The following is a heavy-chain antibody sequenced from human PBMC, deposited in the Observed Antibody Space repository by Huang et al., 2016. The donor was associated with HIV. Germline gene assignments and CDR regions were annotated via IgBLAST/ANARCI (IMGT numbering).Heavy chain of an antibody. V-gene: IGHV4-34*01. CDR2: INHSESP. CDR3: ARGQGGYYYYYMDV. J-gene: IGHJ6*03. CDR1: GGSFSGYY. Sequence: QVQLQQWGAGLLRPSETLSLTCAVYGGSFSGYYGPWIRQPPGTGLEWIGEINHSESPNYNPSLKSRVTISVDTSRNQFSLTLTSVTAADTAVYYCARGQGGYYYYYMDVWGKGTTVTASS.